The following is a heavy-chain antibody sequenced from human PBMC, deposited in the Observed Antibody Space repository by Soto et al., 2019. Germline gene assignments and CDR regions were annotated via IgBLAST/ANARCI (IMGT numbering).Heavy chain of an antibody. J-gene: IGHJ6*02. CDR2: IVLASRQT. V-gene: IGHV1-58*02. D-gene: IGHD2-15*01. Sequence: SVKVSCKASGSGFLSCGIQWVRQAHGQRLEWIGWIVLASRQTNDAQNCRGRVAITRDPSTATAYIELTGLTSEDTAVYFCSADRPDIGVGWWVWGQGTTVTVSS. CDR1: GSGFLSCG. CDR3: SADRPDIGVGWWV.